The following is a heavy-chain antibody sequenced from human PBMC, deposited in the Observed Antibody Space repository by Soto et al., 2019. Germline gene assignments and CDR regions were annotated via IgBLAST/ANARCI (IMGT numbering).Heavy chain of an antibody. CDR3: VNDHSLYHGNLEF. V-gene: IGHV3-64D*06. J-gene: IGHJ4*02. CDR1: GFTFSNYA. Sequence: GWSLRLSCSASGFTFSNYAIHWVRQAPGKGLEYVAAITNNGGSTKYADSVKGRFTISRDNSKSTVLLQMSSLRPEDTAIYYCVNDHSLYHGNLEFGGRGTLVTVS. CDR2: ITNNGGST. D-gene: IGHD3-3*01.